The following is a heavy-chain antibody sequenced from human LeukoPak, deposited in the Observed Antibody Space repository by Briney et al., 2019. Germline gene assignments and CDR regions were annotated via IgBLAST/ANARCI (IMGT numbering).Heavy chain of an antibody. CDR2: IRAYNGNT. D-gene: IGHD3-10*01. CDR1: GYTFTSYG. V-gene: IGHV1-18*01. J-gene: IGHJ4*02. Sequence: ASVKVSCKASGYTFTSYGISWVRQAPGQGLEWMGWIRAYNGNTNYAQKLQGRVTMTTDTSTSTAYMELRSLRSDDTAVYYCARVTLRQYYYGSGSYYYFDYWGQGTLVTVSS. CDR3: ARVTLRQYYYGSGSYYYFDY.